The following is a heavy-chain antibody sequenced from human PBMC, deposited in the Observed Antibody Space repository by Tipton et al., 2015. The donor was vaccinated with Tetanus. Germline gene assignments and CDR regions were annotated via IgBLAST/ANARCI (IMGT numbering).Heavy chain of an antibody. CDR2: IYYTART. CDR3: ARGLPREPFYFDY. CDR1: GGSFSGYY. Sequence: TLSLTCAVYGGSFSGYYWNWIRQPPGKGLEWIGNIYYTARTSYTPSLDSRVRISVDTSQNHFSLRLTSVTAADTAVYYCARGLPREPFYFDYWGQGHQVTVSS. V-gene: IGHV4-34*09. J-gene: IGHJ4*02. D-gene: IGHD1-26*01.